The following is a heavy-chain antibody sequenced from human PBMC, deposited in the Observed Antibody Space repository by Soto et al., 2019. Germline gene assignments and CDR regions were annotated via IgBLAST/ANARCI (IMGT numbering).Heavy chain of an antibody. Sequence: EVQLVESGGGLVQPGGSLRLSCAASGFTFSNSWVHWVRQAPGKGLMWVSRINGDGTTINYADSVEGRFTISRDNAKNTLFLQMNGMGVEDTAVYYCARAGWYRFGYWGQGTLVTVSS. CDR1: GFTFSNSW. V-gene: IGHV3-74*01. CDR3: ARAGWYRFGY. CDR2: INGDGTTI. J-gene: IGHJ4*02. D-gene: IGHD6-19*01.